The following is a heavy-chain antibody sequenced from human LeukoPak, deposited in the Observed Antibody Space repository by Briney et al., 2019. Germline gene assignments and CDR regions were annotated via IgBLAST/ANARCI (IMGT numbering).Heavy chain of an antibody. CDR1: GFTFSSYG. CDR3: ATLPYYYDSSGSYYFDY. Sequence: GGSLRLSCAASGFTFSSYGMHWVRQAPGKGLEWVAFIRYDGSNKYYADSVKGRFTISRDNSKNTLYLQMNGLRVEDTAVYYCATLPYYYDSSGSYYFDYWGQGTLVTVSS. D-gene: IGHD3-22*01. CDR2: IRYDGSNK. J-gene: IGHJ4*02. V-gene: IGHV3-30*02.